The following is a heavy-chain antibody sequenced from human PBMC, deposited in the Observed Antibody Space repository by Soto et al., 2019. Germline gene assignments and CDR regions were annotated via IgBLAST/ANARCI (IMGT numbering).Heavy chain of an antibody. J-gene: IGHJ3*02. Sequence: QLQLVQSGGEVKTPGASVKVSCTTSGYTFTSHGISWVRQAPGQGLEWMGWISTYNGKTDYAQKLQGRVTMTADTRTRTVYMEVRSLRSDDTAVYYCARLLTEGATYREDAFDMWGQGTKVTVSS. CDR3: ARLLTEGATYREDAFDM. CDR1: GYTFTSHG. D-gene: IGHD1-26*01. CDR2: ISTYNGKT. V-gene: IGHV1-18*01.